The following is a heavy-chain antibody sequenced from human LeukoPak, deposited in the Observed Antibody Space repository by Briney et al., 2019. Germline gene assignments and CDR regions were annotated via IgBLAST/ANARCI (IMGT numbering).Heavy chain of an antibody. CDR2: ISGSGGST. J-gene: IGHJ4*02. V-gene: IGHV3-23*01. CDR1: GFTFSSYA. CDR3: AKALTYYYDSSGYPFDY. D-gene: IGHD3-22*01. Sequence: GGSLRLSCAASGFTFSSYAMSWVRQAPGKGLEWVSGISGSGGSTHYADSVKGRFIISRDNSKNTLFLQMNSLRAEDTAVYYCAKALTYYYDSSGYPFDYWGQGTLVTVSS.